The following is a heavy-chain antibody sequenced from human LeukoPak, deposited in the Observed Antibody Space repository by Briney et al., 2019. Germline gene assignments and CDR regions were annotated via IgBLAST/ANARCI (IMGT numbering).Heavy chain of an antibody. CDR2: IRYDGSNK. D-gene: IGHD1-7*01. CDR1: GFTFSGYD. J-gene: IGHJ4*02. Sequence: PGGSLRLSCAASGFTFSGYDMHWVRQAPGKGLEWVAFIRYDGSNKYYADSVKGRFTISRDNSKSTLHLQMNSLRAEDTAVYYCAKGSWNYEGYFDYWGQGTLVTVSS. CDR3: AKGSWNYEGYFDY. V-gene: IGHV3-30*02.